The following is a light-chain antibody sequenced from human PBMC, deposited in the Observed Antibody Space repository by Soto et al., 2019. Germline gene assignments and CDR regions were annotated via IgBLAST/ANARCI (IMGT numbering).Light chain of an antibody. CDR1: QGISSY. J-gene: IGKJ4*01. CDR2: VAS. CDR3: QQLNSYPLT. V-gene: IGKV1-9*01. Sequence: IQLTQSPSSLSASVGDRVTITCRASQGISSYLAWYQQKPWKAPNLLIYVASTLQSGVPSRFSGSGSGTDFPLTISRLQPEDFATYYCQQLNSYPLTFGGGTKVDLK.